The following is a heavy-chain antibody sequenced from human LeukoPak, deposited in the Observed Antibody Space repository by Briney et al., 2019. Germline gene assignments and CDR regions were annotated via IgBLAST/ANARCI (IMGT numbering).Heavy chain of an antibody. Sequence: GESLKISCKGSGYTFTTYWIGWVRQMPGKGLEWMGIIYPGDSDPRYSPSFQGQVTISADKSISTAYLQWSSLKASDSAMYYCARLDDYTLDYWGQGTLVTVSS. J-gene: IGHJ4*02. V-gene: IGHV5-51*01. CDR3: ARLDDYTLDY. CDR1: GYTFTTYW. D-gene: IGHD4-11*01. CDR2: IYPGDSDP.